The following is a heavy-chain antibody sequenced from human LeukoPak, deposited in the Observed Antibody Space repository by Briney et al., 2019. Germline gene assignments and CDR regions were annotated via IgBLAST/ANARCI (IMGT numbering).Heavy chain of an antibody. D-gene: IGHD6-13*01. V-gene: IGHV1-24*01. CDR1: GYTLTELS. Sequence: GASVKVSCKVSGYTLTELSMHWVRQAPGKGLEWMGGFDPEDGETIYAQKFQGRVTMTEDTSTDTAYMELSSLGSEDTAVYYCATDSDIQQLVLHYWGQGTLVTVSS. CDR3: ATDSDIQQLVLHY. J-gene: IGHJ4*02. CDR2: FDPEDGET.